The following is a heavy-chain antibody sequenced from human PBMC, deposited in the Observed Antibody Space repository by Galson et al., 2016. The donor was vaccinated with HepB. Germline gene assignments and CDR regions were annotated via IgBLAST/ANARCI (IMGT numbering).Heavy chain of an antibody. D-gene: IGHD4-17*01. J-gene: IGHJ4*02. V-gene: IGHV3-21*01. CDR1: GFTFSTYS. CDR3: ARSNDYGDYYFDY. CDR2: ICSSSSYI. Sequence: SLRLSCAASGFTFSTYSMNWVRQAPGKGLEWVSSICSSSSYIYYADSVKGRFTISRDNAKNSLYLQMNSLRAEDTAVYYCARSNDYGDYYFDYWGQGTLVTVSS.